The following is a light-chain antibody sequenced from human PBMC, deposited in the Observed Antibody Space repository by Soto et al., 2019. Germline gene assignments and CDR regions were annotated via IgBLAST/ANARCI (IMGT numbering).Light chain of an antibody. V-gene: IGKV1-12*02. Sequence: DIQMTQSPSSVSASVGDRVTITCRASQGISSWLDWYQQKPGKAPKLLIYAASSLQSGVPSRFSGSGSGTDFTLTISSLQPEDFATYYCQQANSFPWTFGQVTKVEIK. J-gene: IGKJ1*01. CDR2: AAS. CDR3: QQANSFPWT. CDR1: QGISSW.